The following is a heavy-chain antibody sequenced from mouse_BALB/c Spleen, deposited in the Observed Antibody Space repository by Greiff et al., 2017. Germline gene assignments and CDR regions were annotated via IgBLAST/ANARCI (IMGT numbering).Heavy chain of an antibody. CDR3: ARDYYYGSSFYWYFDV. CDR1: GFSLTGYG. D-gene: IGHD1-1*01. V-gene: IGHV2-6-7*01. J-gene: IGHJ1*01. CDR2: IWGDGST. Sequence: VKVVESGPGLVAPSQSLSITCTVSGFSLTGYGVNWVRQPPGKGLEWLGMIWGDGSTDYNSALKSRLSISKDNSKSQVFLKMNSLQTDDTARYYCARDYYYGSSFYWYFDVWGAGTTVTVSS.